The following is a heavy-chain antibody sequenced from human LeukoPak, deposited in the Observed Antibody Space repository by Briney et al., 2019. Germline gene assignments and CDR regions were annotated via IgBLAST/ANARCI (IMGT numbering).Heavy chain of an antibody. J-gene: IGHJ6*02. V-gene: IGHV3-7*05. CDR3: ARDSPGSSRFYHYYGLYV. Sequence: PGGSLRLSCAASRFAFSTYWMSWVRQAPGKGLEWVANIKEDGSEKYYVDSVKGRFTIYRDNAKNSLYLQMNRLRAEDTAVYYCARDSPGSSRFYHYYGLYVWGQGTTVTVSS. CDR2: IKEDGSEK. D-gene: IGHD6-6*01. CDR1: RFAFSTYW.